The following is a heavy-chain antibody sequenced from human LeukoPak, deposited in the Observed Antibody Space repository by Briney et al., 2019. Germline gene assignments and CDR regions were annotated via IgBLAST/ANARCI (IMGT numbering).Heavy chain of an antibody. CDR3: AAITTRDYYFDY. V-gene: IGHV4-59*08. D-gene: IGHD3-22*01. Sequence: SETLSLTCTVSGGSISSYYWSWIRQPPGKGLEWIGCIYYSGSTNYNPSLKSRVTISVDTSKNQFSLKLSSVTAADTAVYYCAAITTRDYYFDYWGQGTLVTVSS. J-gene: IGHJ4*02. CDR1: GGSISSYY. CDR2: IYYSGST.